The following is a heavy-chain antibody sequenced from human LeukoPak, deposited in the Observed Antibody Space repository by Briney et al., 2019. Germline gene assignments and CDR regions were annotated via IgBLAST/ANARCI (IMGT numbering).Heavy chain of an antibody. J-gene: IGHJ4*02. CDR3: ARTGGRDGYGFDS. CDR2: VRYHGSDK. V-gene: IGHV3-33*01. D-gene: IGHD5-24*01. CDR1: LFTLSSQG. Sequence: GGALRLSCAASLFTLSSQGMHGVRPAPGKGLECVAVVRYHGSDKNYAGSVKGRFTISRDNSKNTLYLQMNSLRVEDTALYYCARTGGRDGYGFDSWGQGTLVTVSP.